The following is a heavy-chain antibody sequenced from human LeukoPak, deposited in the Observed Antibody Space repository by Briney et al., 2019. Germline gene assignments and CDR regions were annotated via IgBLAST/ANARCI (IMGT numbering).Heavy chain of an antibody. D-gene: IGHD2-8*01. CDR1: GGSISSYY. Sequence: SETLSRTCTVSGGSISSYYWSWIRQPPGKGLEWIGYIYYGGSTYYNPSLESRVAMSVDTSKNQFSLKLSSVTAVDTAVYYCAKKPDGRDWFDPWGQGTLVTVSS. CDR3: AKKPDGRDWFDP. CDR2: IYYGGST. J-gene: IGHJ5*02. V-gene: IGHV4-59*04.